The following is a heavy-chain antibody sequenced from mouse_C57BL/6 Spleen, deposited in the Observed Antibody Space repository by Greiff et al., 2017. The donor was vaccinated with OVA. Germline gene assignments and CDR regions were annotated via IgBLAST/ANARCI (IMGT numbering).Heavy chain of an antibody. CDR1: GFTFSSYA. D-gene: IGHD1-1*01. J-gene: IGHJ4*01. Sequence: EVQVVESGGGLVKPGGSLKLSCAASGFTFSSYAMSWVRQTPEKRLEWVATISDGGSYTYYPDNVKGRFTISRDNAKNNLYLQMSHLKSEDTAMYYCARDGYYGSSDAMDYWGQGTSVTVSS. CDR3: ARDGYYGSSDAMDY. CDR2: ISDGGSYT. V-gene: IGHV5-4*01.